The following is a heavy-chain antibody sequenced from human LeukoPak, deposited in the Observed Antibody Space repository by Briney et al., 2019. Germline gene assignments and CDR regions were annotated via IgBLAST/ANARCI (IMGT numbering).Heavy chain of an antibody. Sequence: PGGSLRLSCVGSGFTFSDYAMNWVRQTPGKGLEWISSLGARGDIYYADSVQGRFTISRDNPNNAAHLRMNSLRPEDTAIYYCTKRGPGPVAGSYDFWGQGTLVTVSS. V-gene: IGHV3-23*01. D-gene: IGHD6-19*01. CDR2: LGARGDI. CDR3: TKRGPGPVAGSYDF. CDR1: GFTFSDYA. J-gene: IGHJ4*02.